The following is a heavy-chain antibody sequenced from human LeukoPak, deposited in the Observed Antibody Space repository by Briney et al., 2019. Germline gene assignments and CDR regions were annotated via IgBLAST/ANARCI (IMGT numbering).Heavy chain of an antibody. Sequence: GGSLRLSCEASGFTFRNYGMNWVRQAPGEGLDWVGVIWFDGSNRYYADSVKGRFTISRDNSKNTLYLQVNSVRAEDTAVYYCARDTSGYYDYWGQGALVTVSS. D-gene: IGHD2-15*01. V-gene: IGHV3-33*01. CDR3: ARDTSGYYDY. CDR1: GFTFRNYG. CDR2: IWFDGSNR. J-gene: IGHJ4*02.